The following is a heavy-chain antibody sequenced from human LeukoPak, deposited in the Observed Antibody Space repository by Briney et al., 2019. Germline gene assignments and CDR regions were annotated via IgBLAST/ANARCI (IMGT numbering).Heavy chain of an antibody. V-gene: IGHV3-23*01. CDR3: ARDRRATPMYFFDF. Sequence: GGSLRLSCAATRFSFSDYTMSWVRQLPGKGLEWVSGIRHSGVDSSYADSVKGRFTISRDNSKNMLYLQMNSLRDDDTGVYYCARDRRATPMYFFDFWGQGTPVTVSS. D-gene: IGHD2-15*01. CDR1: RFSFSDYT. CDR2: IRHSGVDS. J-gene: IGHJ4*02.